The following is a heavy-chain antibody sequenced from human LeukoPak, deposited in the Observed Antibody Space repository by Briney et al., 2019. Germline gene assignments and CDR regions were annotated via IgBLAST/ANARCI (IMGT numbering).Heavy chain of an antibody. Sequence: GESLKISCKASGYSFTTYWIGWVRQMPGKGLEWMGIIYPADSTAHYSPSFQGQVTISADKSISTAYLQWSSLKASDTAMYYCARHRRIAAALDAFDIWGQGTMVTVSS. CDR2: IYPADSTA. D-gene: IGHD6-13*01. V-gene: IGHV5-51*01. J-gene: IGHJ3*02. CDR1: GYSFTTYW. CDR3: ARHRRIAAALDAFDI.